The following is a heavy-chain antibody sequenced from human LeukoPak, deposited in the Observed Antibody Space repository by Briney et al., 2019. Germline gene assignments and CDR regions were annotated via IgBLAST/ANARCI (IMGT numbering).Heavy chain of an antibody. CDR3: ARDPSSGWYLSAFDI. CDR1: GFTFTTYW. D-gene: IGHD6-19*01. CDR2: ISSSSSYI. J-gene: IGHJ3*02. Sequence: PGGSLRLSCAASGFTFTTYWMSRVRQAPGKGLEWVSSISSSSSYIYYADSVKGRFTISRDNAKNSLYLQMNSLRAEDTAVYYCARDPSSGWYLSAFDIWGQGTMVTVSS. V-gene: IGHV3-21*01.